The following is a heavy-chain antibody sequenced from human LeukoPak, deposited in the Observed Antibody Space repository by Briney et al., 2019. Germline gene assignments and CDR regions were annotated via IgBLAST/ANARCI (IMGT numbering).Heavy chain of an antibody. V-gene: IGHV3-9*01. CDR1: GSIFKDYA. CDR3: GKDITPGGMDV. CDR2: IYWNSDRI. D-gene: IGHD2-15*01. Sequence: GGSLRLSCAASGSIFKDYAMHSVRQAPGKGLEWGSGIYWNSDRIEYADSVKGRFTISRNNAKNSLYLQMNSLRVEDTALYYCGKDITPGGMDVWGQGTSVTVSS. J-gene: IGHJ6*02.